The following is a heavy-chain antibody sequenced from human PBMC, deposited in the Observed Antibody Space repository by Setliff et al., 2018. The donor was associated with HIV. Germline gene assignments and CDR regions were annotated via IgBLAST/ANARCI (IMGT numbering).Heavy chain of an antibody. CDR3: AKVFAFGVDAFDI. D-gene: IGHD3-10*01. V-gene: IGHV3-23*01. J-gene: IGHJ3*02. CDR1: GFTFGDYA. CDR2: YGAVGTPT. Sequence: PGGSLRLSCTASGFTFGDYAMGWVRQAPGKGLEWVGSIKTKPYGAVGTPTHYAESVKGRFTISKDNSKDTLYLQMSSLRDEDTAVYYCAKVFAFGVDAFDIWGQGTVVTVSS.